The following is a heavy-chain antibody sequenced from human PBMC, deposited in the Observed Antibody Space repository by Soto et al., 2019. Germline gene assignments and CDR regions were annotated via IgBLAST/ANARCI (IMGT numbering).Heavy chain of an antibody. Sequence: PSETLSLPRPFSGGSINNYYWSWVRQPPGKGLEWIGYIYYTGSTNYNPSLKSRVTISIDMSKNQFSLKLNSVTAADTAVYYCARDKITGLFDYWGQGTLVTVAS. D-gene: IGHD2-8*02. V-gene: IGHV4-59*01. CDR3: ARDKITGLFDY. CDR1: GGSINNYY. J-gene: IGHJ4*02. CDR2: IYYTGST.